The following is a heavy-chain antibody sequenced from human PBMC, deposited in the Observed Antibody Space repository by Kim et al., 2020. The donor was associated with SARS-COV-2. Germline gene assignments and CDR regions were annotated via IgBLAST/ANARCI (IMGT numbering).Heavy chain of an antibody. V-gene: IGHV1-18*01. J-gene: IGHJ4*02. D-gene: IGHD3-22*01. Sequence: AQKLQGSVTMTTDTSTSTAYMELRSLRSDDTAVYYCARDPIYDRVRFDYWGQGTLVTVSS. CDR3: ARDPIYDRVRFDY.